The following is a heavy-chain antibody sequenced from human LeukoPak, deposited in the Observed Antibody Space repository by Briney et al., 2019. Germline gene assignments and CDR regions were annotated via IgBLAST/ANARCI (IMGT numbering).Heavy chain of an antibody. CDR3: ARGGTGTTVKGYNWFDP. CDR1: GVSISSGGYS. CDR2: IYHSGST. D-gene: IGHD1-7*01. V-gene: IGHV4-30-2*01. Sequence: ASETLSLTCAVSGVSISSGGYSWSWIRQPPGKGLEWIGYIYHSGSTYYNPSLKSRVTISVDRSKNQFSLKLSSVTAADTAVYYCARGGTGTTVKGYNWFDPWGQGTLVTVSS. J-gene: IGHJ5*02.